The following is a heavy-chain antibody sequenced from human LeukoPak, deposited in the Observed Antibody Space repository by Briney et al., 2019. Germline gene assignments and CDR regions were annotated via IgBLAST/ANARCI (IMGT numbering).Heavy chain of an antibody. CDR1: GFTVAGAW. J-gene: IGHJ4*02. CDR3: VGEKSGSIEN. Sequence: GGSLRLSCAASGFTVAGAWMNWVRQDPGKGLEWVGLLKSKDNGGTTDHASPVKGRFTISRNDSKNILYLQMNSLKIEDTAMYYCVGEKSGSIENWGQGTLVTVSS. D-gene: IGHD1-1*01. CDR2: LKSKDNGGTT. V-gene: IGHV3-15*01.